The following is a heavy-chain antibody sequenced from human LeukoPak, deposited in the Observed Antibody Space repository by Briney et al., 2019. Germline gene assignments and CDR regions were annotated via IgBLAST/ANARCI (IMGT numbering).Heavy chain of an antibody. CDR1: GFIFNNYA. D-gene: IGHD2-21*01. V-gene: IGHV3-9*01. Sequence: GGSLRLSCAGSGFIFNNYAMHWVRQPPGKGLEWVSGISWNSGTIDYADSVRGRFTISRDNSKNTLDLQMNSLRAEDTAIYYCAKTVVVITFRFDSWGQGSLVTVSS. CDR2: ISWNSGTI. J-gene: IGHJ4*02. CDR3: AKTVVVITFRFDS.